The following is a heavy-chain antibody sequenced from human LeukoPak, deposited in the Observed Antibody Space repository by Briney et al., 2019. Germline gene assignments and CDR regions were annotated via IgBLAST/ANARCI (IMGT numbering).Heavy chain of an antibody. Sequence: ASVKVSCKASGYTFTSNHIHCVRQAPGQGLEWMGVINPSGDSTSYAQKFQGRVTMTRDTSTSTVYMELSSLRSEDTAIYYCAKLAASETGEGSWGQGTLVTVSS. V-gene: IGHV1-46*01. J-gene: IGHJ5*02. CDR3: AKLAASETGEGS. CDR2: INPSGDST. CDR1: GYTFTSNH. D-gene: IGHD6-13*01.